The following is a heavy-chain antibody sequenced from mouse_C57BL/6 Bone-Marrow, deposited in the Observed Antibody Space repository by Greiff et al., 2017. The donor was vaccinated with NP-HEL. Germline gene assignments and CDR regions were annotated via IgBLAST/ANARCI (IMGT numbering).Heavy chain of an antibody. CDR3: ARDRLLMFAY. CDR2: ISYDGSN. V-gene: IGHV3-6*01. D-gene: IGHD2-13*01. Sequence: VQLKESGPGLVKPSQSLSLTCSVTGYSITSGYYWNWIRQFPGNKLEWMGYISYDGSNNYNPSLKNRISITRDTSKNQFFLKLNSVTTEDTATYYCARDRLLMFAYWGQGTLVTVPA. J-gene: IGHJ3*01. CDR1: GYSITSGYY.